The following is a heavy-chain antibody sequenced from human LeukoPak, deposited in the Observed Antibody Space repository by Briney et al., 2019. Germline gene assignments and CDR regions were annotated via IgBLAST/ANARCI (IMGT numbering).Heavy chain of an antibody. CDR2: IYSGGST. CDR1: GFTVSSNY. D-gene: IGHD1-26*01. J-gene: IGHJ4*02. Sequence: PGGSLRLSCAASGFTVSSNYMSWVRQAPGKGLEWVSVIYSGGSTYYADSVKGRFTISRDNSKNTLYLQMNSLRAEDTAVYYCARWEVVKREGFFDYWGQGTLVTVSS. V-gene: IGHV3-53*01. CDR3: ARWEVVKREGFFDY.